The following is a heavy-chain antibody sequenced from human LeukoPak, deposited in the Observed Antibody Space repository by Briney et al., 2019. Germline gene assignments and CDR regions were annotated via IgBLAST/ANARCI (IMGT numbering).Heavy chain of an antibody. J-gene: IGHJ4*02. D-gene: IGHD6-13*01. CDR1: GYTFTSYG. V-gene: IGHV1-18*01. Sequence: ASVNVSCKASGYTFTSYGISWVRQAPGQGLEWMGWISAYNGNTNYAQKLQGRVTMTTDTSTSTAYMELRSLRSDDTAVYYCARTRPGIAAAGELDYWGQGTLVTVSS. CDR2: ISAYNGNT. CDR3: ARTRPGIAAAGELDY.